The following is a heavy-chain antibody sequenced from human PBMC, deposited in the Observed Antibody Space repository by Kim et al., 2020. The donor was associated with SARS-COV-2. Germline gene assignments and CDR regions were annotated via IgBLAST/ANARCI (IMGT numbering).Heavy chain of an antibody. CDR1: GGSISSYY. V-gene: IGHV4-59*13. D-gene: IGHD2-2*01. CDR3: ARVMPYIVVLPAAPFDY. J-gene: IGHJ4*02. Sequence: SETLSLTCTVSGGSISSYYWSWIRQPPGKGLEWIGYIYYSGSTNYNPSLKSRVTISVDTSKNQFSLKLSSVTAADTAVYYCARVMPYIVVLPAAPFDYWGQGTLVTVSS. CDR2: IYYSGST.